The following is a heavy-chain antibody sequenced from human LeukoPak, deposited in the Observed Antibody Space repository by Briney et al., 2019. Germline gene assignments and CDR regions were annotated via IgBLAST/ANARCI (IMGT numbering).Heavy chain of an antibody. CDR1: GYTFINYV. D-gene: IGHD2-2*01. CDR2: ISVYNDNT. V-gene: IGHV1-18*01. J-gene: IGHJ5*02. CDR3: ARGGYCNAPSCYPEARGFDP. Sequence: ASVKVSCKASGYTFINYVINWVRQAPGQGLEWMGWISVYNDNTIYSQKIQGRVTMTTDTSTSTAYMELRSLRSDDTAVYYCARGGYCNAPSCYPEARGFDPWGQGTLVTVSS.